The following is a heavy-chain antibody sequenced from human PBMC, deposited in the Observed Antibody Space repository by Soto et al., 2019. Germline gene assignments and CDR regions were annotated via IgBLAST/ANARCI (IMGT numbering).Heavy chain of an antibody. D-gene: IGHD2-15*01. Sequence: ASVKVSCKASGGTFSSYTISWVRQAPGQGLEWMGRIIPILGIANYAQKFQGRVTITADKSTSTAYMELSSLSSEDTAVYYCARRSIAAAGKTTPRCSGGSCYVDYWGQGTLVTVSS. J-gene: IGHJ4*02. CDR2: IIPILGIA. CDR1: GGTFSSYT. V-gene: IGHV1-69*02. CDR3: ARRSIAAAGKTTPRCSGGSCYVDY.